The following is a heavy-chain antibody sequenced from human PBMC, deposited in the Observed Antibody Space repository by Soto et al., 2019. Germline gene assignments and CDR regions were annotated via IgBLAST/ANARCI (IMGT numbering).Heavy chain of an antibody. Sequence: EVQLVESGGGLVRPGGSLRLSCAASGFIFSSYSMSWVRQAPGKGLEWVSYISSSSSAIYYADSVKGRFTISRDNAKNSLHLQMNSLRAEDTAVYYCARMDIVVVPAGDYWGQGTLVTVSS. J-gene: IGHJ4*02. CDR3: ARMDIVVVPAGDY. V-gene: IGHV3-48*01. CDR2: ISSSSSAI. D-gene: IGHD2-2*03. CDR1: GFIFSSYS.